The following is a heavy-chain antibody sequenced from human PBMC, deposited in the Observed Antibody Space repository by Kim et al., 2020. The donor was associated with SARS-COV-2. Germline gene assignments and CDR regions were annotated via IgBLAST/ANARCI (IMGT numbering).Heavy chain of an antibody. CDR2: IYYSGST. CDR1: GGSISSYY. J-gene: IGHJ2*01. D-gene: IGHD6-19*01. CDR3: ARDGTEEAGIYWYFDL. Sequence: SETLSLTCTVSGGSISSYYWSWIRQPPGKGREWIGHIYYSGSTNYNPSLNSRVTMSVDTSKTQFSLKLSSVTAADTAAYYCARDGTEEAGIYWYFDLWGR. V-gene: IGHV4-59*01.